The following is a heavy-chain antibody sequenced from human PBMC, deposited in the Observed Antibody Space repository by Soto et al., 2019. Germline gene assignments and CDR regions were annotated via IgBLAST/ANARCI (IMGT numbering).Heavy chain of an antibody. Sequence: QVPLVQSGGEVKKPGASVKVSCKASGYTFTSYALHWVRQAPGQRLEWMGWVNAGNGYTKYSQNFQGRVTITRDTSATTSYMELSGLRSEDTAVYYCARPLYADYFDYWGQGTLVTVSS. CDR3: ARPLYADYFDY. V-gene: IGHV1-3*01. J-gene: IGHJ4*02. CDR1: GYTFTSYA. D-gene: IGHD4-17*01. CDR2: VNAGNGYT.